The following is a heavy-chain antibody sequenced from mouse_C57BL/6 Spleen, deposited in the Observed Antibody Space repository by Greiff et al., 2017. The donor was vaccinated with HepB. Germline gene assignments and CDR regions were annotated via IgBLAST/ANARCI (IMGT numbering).Heavy chain of an antibody. D-gene: IGHD1-1*01. Sequence: VQLQESGPGLVQPSQSLSITCTVSGFSLTSYGVHWVRQSPGKGLEWLGVIWSGGSTGYNAAFISRLSISKDNSKSQVFFKMNSLQADDTAIYYCARNSGDYYGSSPMDYWGQGTSVTVSS. J-gene: IGHJ4*01. CDR1: GFSLTSYG. V-gene: IGHV2-2*01. CDR2: IWSGGST. CDR3: ARNSGDYYGSSPMDY.